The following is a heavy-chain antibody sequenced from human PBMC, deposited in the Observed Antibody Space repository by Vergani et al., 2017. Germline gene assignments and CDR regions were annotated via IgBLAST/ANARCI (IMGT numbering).Heavy chain of an antibody. Sequence: QVQLVESGGGVVQPGRSLRLSCAASGFTFSSYAMHWVRQAPGKGLEWLAVISYDGSNKYYADSVKGRFTISRDNSKNTLYLQMNSLRAEDTAVYYCARDLSGFWSGFDYWGQGTLVTVSS. D-gene: IGHD3-3*01. V-gene: IGHV3-30-3*01. J-gene: IGHJ4*02. CDR2: ISYDGSNK. CDR1: GFTFSSYA. CDR3: ARDLSGFWSGFDY.